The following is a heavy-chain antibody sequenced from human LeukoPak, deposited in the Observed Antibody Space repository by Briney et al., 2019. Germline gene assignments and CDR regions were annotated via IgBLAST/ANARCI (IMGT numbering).Heavy chain of an antibody. CDR1: GFTFSSYG. D-gene: IGHD2-15*01. CDR3: AKDGMGWWGSSYFDY. V-gene: IGHV3-23*01. Sequence: GGSLRLSCAASGFTFSSYGMSWVRQAPGKGLEWVSAISGSGGSTYYADSVKGRFTISRDNSKNTLYLQMNSLRAEDTAVYYRAKDGMGWWGSSYFDYWGQGTLVTVSS. CDR2: ISGSGGST. J-gene: IGHJ4*02.